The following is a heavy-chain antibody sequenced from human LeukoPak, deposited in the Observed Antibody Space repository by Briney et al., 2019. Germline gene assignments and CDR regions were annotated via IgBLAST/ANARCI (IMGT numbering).Heavy chain of an antibody. Sequence: GASVKVSCKASGYTFTSYGISWVRQAPGQGLEWMGWISAYNGNTNYAQKLQGRVTMTTDTSTSTAYMELRSLRSDDTAVYYCAREHIVVVPAAIEDYYYYYMDVWGKGTTVTVSS. CDR2: ISAYNGNT. J-gene: IGHJ6*03. CDR1: GYTFTSYG. CDR3: AREHIVVVPAAIEDYYYYYMDV. D-gene: IGHD2-2*02. V-gene: IGHV1-18*01.